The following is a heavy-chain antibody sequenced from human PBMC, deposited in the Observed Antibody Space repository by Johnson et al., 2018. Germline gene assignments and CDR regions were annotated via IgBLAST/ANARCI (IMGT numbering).Heavy chain of an antibody. CDR3: AKEGNDGDYARHDPFDF. V-gene: IGHV3-23*04. Sequence: VQLVESGGGLVQPGGCLRLSCAASGFTFSIHTMNWVRQAPGKGLEWVSSISGGASTTNYADSVKGRFSISRDNSNNTLFLQMYSLRTEDTAIYYCAKEGNDGDYARHDPFDFWGQGKVVTVSS. CDR1: GFTFSIHT. CDR2: ISGGASTT. D-gene: IGHD4-17*01. J-gene: IGHJ3*01.